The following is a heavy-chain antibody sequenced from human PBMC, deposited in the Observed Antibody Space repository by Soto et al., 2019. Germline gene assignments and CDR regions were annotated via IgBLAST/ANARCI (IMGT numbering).Heavy chain of an antibody. D-gene: IGHD3-16*01. J-gene: IGHJ4*01. V-gene: IGHV4-4*02. CDR3: ASHRGNTFGPYDD. CDR1: GGSISSGNW. CDR2: IYHSGST. Sequence: SETLSLTCAVSGGSISSGNWWSWVRQSPGKGLEWIGEIYHSGSTNHNPSLKSRVIISVDKSRNQFSLKLSSVTAADTAVYFCASHRGNTFGPYDDWGQGTQVTVSS.